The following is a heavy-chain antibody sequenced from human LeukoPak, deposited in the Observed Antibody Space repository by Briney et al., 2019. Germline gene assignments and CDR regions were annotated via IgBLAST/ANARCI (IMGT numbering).Heavy chain of an antibody. CDR2: ISGSSTYR. CDR1: GFTFSNYI. J-gene: IGHJ4*02. Sequence: GGSLRLSCEASGFTFSNYIMNWVRQAPGKGLEWVSFISGSSTYRYYADSVRGRFTISRDNAKNSLYLQMNSLRSEGTAVYYCVRDRPFDFWGQGTLVTASS. V-gene: IGHV3-21*01. CDR3: VRDRPFDF.